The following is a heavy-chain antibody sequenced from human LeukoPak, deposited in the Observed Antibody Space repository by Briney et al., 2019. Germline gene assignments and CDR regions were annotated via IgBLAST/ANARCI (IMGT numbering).Heavy chain of an antibody. J-gene: IGHJ4*02. CDR3: AKASSGWFDFDY. V-gene: IGHV3-23*01. D-gene: IGHD6-19*01. CDR2: ISGGGGST. Sequence: GGSLRLSCAASGFTFSSYAMSWVRQAPGKGLEWVSAISGGGGSTYYADSVKGRFTISRDNSKNTLYLQMNSLRAEDTAVYYCAKASSGWFDFDYWGQGTLVTVSS. CDR1: GFTFSSYA.